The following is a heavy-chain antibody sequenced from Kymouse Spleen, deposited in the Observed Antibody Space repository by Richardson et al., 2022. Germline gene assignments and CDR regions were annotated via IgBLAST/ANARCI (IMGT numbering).Heavy chain of an antibody. CDR3: TTDRVYYDILTGYDYYYYGMDV. V-gene: IGHV3-15*01. Sequence: EVQLVESGGGLVKPGGSLRLSCAASGFTFSNAWMSWVRQAPGKGLEWVGRIKSKTDGGTTDYAAPVKGRFTISRDDSKNTLYLQMNSLKTEDTAVYYCTTDRVYYDILTGYDYYYYGMDVWGQGTTVTVSS. CDR2: IKSKTDGGTT. J-gene: IGHJ6*02. D-gene: IGHD3-9*01. CDR1: GFTFSNAW.